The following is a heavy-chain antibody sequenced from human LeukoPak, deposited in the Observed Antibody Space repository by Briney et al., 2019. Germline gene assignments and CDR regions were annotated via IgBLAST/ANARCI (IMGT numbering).Heavy chain of an antibody. J-gene: IGHJ4*02. V-gene: IGHV3-33*01. D-gene: IGHD6-19*01. CDR2: IWFDGSNT. Sequence: PGRSLRFSCAASGFTISNNDMHRVGQGQGKGLELGTVIWFDGSNTFYEDSVKGRFTISRDNSKNTLYLQMNSLRAEDTAVYYCASSAGALIDCWGQGTLVIVSS. CDR1: GFTISNND. CDR3: ASSAGALIDC.